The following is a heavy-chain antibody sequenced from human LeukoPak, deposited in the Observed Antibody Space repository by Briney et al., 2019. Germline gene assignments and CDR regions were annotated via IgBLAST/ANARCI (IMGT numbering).Heavy chain of an antibody. CDR2: INRNSGGT. J-gene: IGHJ4*02. Sequence: APVKVSCKASGYTFTGYYMHWVRQAPGQGLEWMGWINRNSGGTNYAQKFQGRVTMTRDTSISTAYMELSRLRSDDTAVYYCARGDTYYDFWSGYPSDYWGQGTLVTVSS. V-gene: IGHV1-2*02. CDR1: GYTFTGYY. D-gene: IGHD3-3*01. CDR3: ARGDTYYDFWSGYPSDY.